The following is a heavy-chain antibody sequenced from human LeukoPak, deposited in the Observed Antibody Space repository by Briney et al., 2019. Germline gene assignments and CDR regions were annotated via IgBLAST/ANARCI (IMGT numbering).Heavy chain of an antibody. CDR2: FRSSGTT. V-gene: IGHV3-49*03. J-gene: IGHJ5*02. Sequence: GGSLRLSCTTSGFTLGTHTMHWFRQAPGEGLQWIGFFRSSGTTQYAASVKGRFTISRDDSKSIAYLQMNSLNTEDTAVYYCTRDRFYVWFDPWGQGTLVTVSS. D-gene: IGHD3-16*01. CDR3: TRDRFYVWFDP. CDR1: GFTLGTHT.